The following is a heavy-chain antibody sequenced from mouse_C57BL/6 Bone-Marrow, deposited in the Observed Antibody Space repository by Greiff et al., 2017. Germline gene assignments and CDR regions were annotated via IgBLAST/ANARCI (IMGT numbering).Heavy chain of an antibody. D-gene: IGHD2-4*01. V-gene: IGHV1-69*01. Sequence: QVQLKQPGAELVMPGASVKLSCKASGYTFTSYWMHWVKQRPGQGLEWIGEIDPSDSYTNYNQKFKGKSTLTVDKSSSTAYMQLSSLTSEDSAVYYCARSRLRLDYWGQGTTLTVSS. CDR2: IDPSDSYT. J-gene: IGHJ2*01. CDR3: ARSRLRLDY. CDR1: GYTFTSYW.